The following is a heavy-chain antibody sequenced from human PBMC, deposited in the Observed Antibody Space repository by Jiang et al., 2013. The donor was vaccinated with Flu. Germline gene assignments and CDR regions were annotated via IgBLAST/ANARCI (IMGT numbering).Heavy chain of an antibody. D-gene: IGHD3-22*01. V-gene: IGHV1-69*01. Sequence: GAEVKKPGSSVKVSCKASGGTFSSYAISWVRQAPGQGLEWMGGIIPIFGTANYAQKFQGRVTITADESTSTAYMELSSLRSEDTAVYYCARGGNYYDSSGYMPEYYFDYWGQGTLVTVSS. J-gene: IGHJ4*02. CDR3: ARGGNYYDSSGYMPEYYFDY. CDR1: GGTFSSYA. CDR2: IIPIFGTA.